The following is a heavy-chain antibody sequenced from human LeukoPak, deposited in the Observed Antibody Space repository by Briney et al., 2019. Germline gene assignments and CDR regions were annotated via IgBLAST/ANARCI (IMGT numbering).Heavy chain of an antibody. J-gene: IGHJ6*03. CDR3: AKDHALPGFYYYYYMDV. D-gene: IGHD1-14*01. CDR2: ISYDGSNK. V-gene: IGHV3-30*18. CDR1: GFTFSSYG. Sequence: GGSLRLSCAASGFTFSSYGMHWVRQAPGKGLEWVAVISYDGSNKYYADSVKGRFTISRDNSKNTLYLQMNSLRAEDTAVYYCAKDHALPGFYYYYYMDVWGKGTTVTVSS.